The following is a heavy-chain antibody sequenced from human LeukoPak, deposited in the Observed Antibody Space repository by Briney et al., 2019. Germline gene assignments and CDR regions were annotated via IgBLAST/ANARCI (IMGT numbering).Heavy chain of an antibody. CDR1: GYTFTCYY. J-gene: IGHJ5*02. CDR3: AIVWFGEGGDWFDP. CDR2: INPNSGGT. D-gene: IGHD3-10*01. Sequence: ASVKVSCKASGYTFTCYYMHWVRQAPGQGLEWMGWINPNSGGTNYAQKFQGRVTMTRDTSISTAYMELSRLRSDDTAVYYCAIVWFGEGGDWFDPWGQGTLVTVSS. V-gene: IGHV1-2*02.